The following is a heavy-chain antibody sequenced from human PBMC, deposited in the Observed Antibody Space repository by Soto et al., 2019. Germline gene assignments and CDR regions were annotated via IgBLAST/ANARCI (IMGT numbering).Heavy chain of an antibody. CDR1: GFTCSSYD. CDR2: ILVGGST. J-gene: IGHJ3*02. D-gene: IGHD2-8*02. V-gene: IGHV3-23*01. CDR3: AKATATGGGAFEI. Sequence: VGSLRLSCAVSGFTCSSYDMSWVRQAPGKGLEWVSTILVGGSTHYEDSVKGRFTISRDTSKNTVYLQMNSLTAGDTAVYYCAKATATGGGAFEIYGQGTMVTVSS.